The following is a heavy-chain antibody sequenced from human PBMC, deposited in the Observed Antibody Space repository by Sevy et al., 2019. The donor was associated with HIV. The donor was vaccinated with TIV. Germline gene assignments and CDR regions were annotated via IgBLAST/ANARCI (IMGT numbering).Heavy chain of an antibody. J-gene: IGHJ2*01. V-gene: IGHV3-23*01. CDR2: ISGGGVST. CDR3: ARNPGYCGGGTCYWYFDL. D-gene: IGHD2-15*01. CDR1: GFTFSNYA. Sequence: GGSLRLSCAASGFTFSNYAMSWVRQAPGKGLEWVSGISGGGVSTYYADSVKGRFTISRDNSKNTLYLQMSSLTAEDTAVYDCARNPGYCGGGTCYWYFDLWGRGTLVTVSS.